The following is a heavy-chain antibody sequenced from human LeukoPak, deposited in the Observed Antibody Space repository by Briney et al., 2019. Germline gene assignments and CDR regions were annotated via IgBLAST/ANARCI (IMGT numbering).Heavy chain of an antibody. CDR1: GGSISSSSYY. V-gene: IGHV4-39*07. CDR2: IYYSGST. D-gene: IGHD5-18*01. Sequence: KPSETLSLTCTVSGGSISSSSYYWGWIRQPPGKGLEWIGSIYYSGSTNYNPSLKSRVTISVDTSKNQFSLELSSVTAADTAVYYCARDLGRYSYAPHLAFDIWGQGTMVTVSS. CDR3: ARDLGRYSYAPHLAFDI. J-gene: IGHJ3*02.